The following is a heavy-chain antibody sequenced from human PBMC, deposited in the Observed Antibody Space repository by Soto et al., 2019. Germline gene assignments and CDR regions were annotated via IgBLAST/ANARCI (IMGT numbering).Heavy chain of an antibody. V-gene: IGHV1-8*01. CDR3: ARHLNYYDSSGPFDY. CDR1: GYTFTSYD. Sequence: ASVKVSCKASGYTFTSYDINWVRQATGQGLEYLGWMNPNSGNTGYVQKFQGRVTMTRDTSISTAYLQWSSLKASDTAMYYCARHLNYYDSSGPFDYWGQGTLVTVSS. CDR2: MNPNSGNT. D-gene: IGHD3-22*01. J-gene: IGHJ4*02.